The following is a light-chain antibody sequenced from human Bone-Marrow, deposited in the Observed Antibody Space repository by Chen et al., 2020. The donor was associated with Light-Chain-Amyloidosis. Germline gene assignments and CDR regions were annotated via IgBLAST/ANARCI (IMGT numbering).Light chain of an antibody. J-gene: IGKJ2*01. CDR3: QERTNWPLFT. CDR2: DAS. CDR1: QSISKF. V-gene: IGKV3-11*01. Sequence: EIVLTQSPATLSLSPGERAALSCRASQSISKFLAWYHHKPGQAPRLLIYDASIRATGIPARFSGSWSGTDFTLTINSLEPEDFAVYNCQERTNWPLFTFGQGTKLEI.